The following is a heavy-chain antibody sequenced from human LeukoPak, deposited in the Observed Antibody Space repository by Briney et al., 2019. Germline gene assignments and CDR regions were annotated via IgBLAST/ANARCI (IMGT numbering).Heavy chain of an antibody. V-gene: IGHV3-11*01. Sequence: GGSLRLSCAASGFTFSDYYMSWIRQAPGKGLEWVSYISSSGSTIYYADSVKGRFTISRDNAKNSLYLQMNSLRAEDTAVYYCARDMLTYYDILSGSPIYGMDVWGQGTTVTVSS. CDR1: GFTFSDYY. J-gene: IGHJ6*02. D-gene: IGHD3-9*01. CDR3: ARDMLTYYDILSGSPIYGMDV. CDR2: ISSSGSTI.